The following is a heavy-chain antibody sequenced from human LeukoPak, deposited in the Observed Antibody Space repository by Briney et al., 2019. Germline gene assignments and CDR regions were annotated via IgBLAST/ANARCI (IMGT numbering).Heavy chain of an antibody. D-gene: IGHD3-10*01. V-gene: IGHV4-4*07. CDR3: ARERLGFRVDV. CDR1: GDSISNYY. CDR2: INTSGNT. J-gene: IGHJ6*04. Sequence: PSETLSLTCTVSGDSISNYYGTWIRQSAGKGLQWIGRINTSGNTNYNPYLKSRVTMSLDTSKNQFSLNLSSVTAADTAVYYCARERLGFRVDVWGKGTTVTVSS.